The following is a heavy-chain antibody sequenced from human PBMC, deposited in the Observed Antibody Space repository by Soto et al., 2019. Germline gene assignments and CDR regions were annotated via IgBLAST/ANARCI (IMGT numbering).Heavy chain of an antibody. D-gene: IGHD3-22*01. J-gene: IGHJ5*02. CDR1: GYSFSDYY. CDR3: ARGTFDTSANYYAGWFDP. CDR2: IIPDTGAT. Sequence: QVQLEQSGAEVKEPGASVKVSCKASGYSFSDYYIHWVRQAPGQGLEWMGRIIPDTGATKYGQKFQDRVTMTRDTSITTAYMELSRLRSDDTAVYYCARGTFDTSANYYAGWFDPWGQGTLVTVSS. V-gene: IGHV1-2*06.